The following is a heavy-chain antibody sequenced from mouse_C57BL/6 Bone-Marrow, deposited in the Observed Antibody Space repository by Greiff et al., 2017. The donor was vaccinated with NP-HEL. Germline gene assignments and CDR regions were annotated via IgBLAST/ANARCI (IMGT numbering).Heavy chain of an antibody. Sequence: VQLQQSGAELVKPGASVKMSCKASGYTFTSYWITWVKQRPGQGLEWIGDIYPGSGSTNYNEKFKSNATLTVDTSSSTAYMQLSSLTSEDSAVYYCARFYDGYYNFDYWGQGTTLTVSS. CDR2: IYPGSGST. J-gene: IGHJ2*01. CDR1: GYTFTSYW. CDR3: ARFYDGYYNFDY. D-gene: IGHD2-3*01. V-gene: IGHV1-55*01.